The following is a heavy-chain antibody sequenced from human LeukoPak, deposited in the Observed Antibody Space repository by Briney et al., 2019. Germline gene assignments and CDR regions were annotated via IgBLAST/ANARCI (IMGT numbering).Heavy chain of an antibody. D-gene: IGHD3-22*01. CDR1: GFTFNSYA. J-gene: IGHJ5*02. Sequence: GGSLRLSCAASGFTFNSYAMSWVRQAPGKGLEWVSAISGSGTGTYYADSVKGRFTISRDNSKNTLYLQMNSLRAEDTAVYYCAKATPYDRTGAWGQGTLVTVSS. CDR3: AKATPYDRTGA. V-gene: IGHV3-23*01. CDR2: ISGSGTGT.